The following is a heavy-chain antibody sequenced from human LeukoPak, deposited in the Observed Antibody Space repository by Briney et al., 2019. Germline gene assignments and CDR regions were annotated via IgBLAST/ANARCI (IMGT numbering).Heavy chain of an antibody. CDR2: IYYGGST. CDR1: GGSISSGGYY. CDR3: ASRTFIAAAGDWFDP. D-gene: IGHD6-13*01. Sequence: PSETLSLTCTVSGGSISSGGYYWTWIRQHPGKGLEWIGYIYYGGSTYYNPSLKSRVTISVDTSKNQFSLQLNSVTAADTAVYYCASRTFIAAAGDWFDPWGQGTLVTVSS. J-gene: IGHJ5*02. V-gene: IGHV4-31*03.